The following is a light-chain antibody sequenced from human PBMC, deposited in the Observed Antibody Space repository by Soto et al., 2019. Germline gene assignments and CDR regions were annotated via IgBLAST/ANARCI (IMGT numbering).Light chain of an antibody. CDR2: GAS. Sequence: EIVLTQSPGTLSLSPGQRATLSCRASQSVSSSYLAWYQQKPGQAPRLLIYGASSRATGIPDRFSGSGSGTDFNLTIRRLEPEDFAVYYCHHYGTSPLTFSQGTKVEIK. CDR3: HHYGTSPLT. CDR1: QSVSSSY. J-gene: IGKJ1*01. V-gene: IGKV3-20*01.